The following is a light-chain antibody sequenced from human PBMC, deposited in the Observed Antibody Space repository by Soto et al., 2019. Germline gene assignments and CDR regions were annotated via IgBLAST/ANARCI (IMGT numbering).Light chain of an antibody. CDR1: QGISSY. J-gene: IGKJ4*01. CDR3: QQLNSYPRT. V-gene: IGKV1-9*01. Sequence: DIQLTQSPSFLSASVGDRVTITCRASQGISSYLAWYQQKPGKAPKLLIYEASTLQSGVPSRFSGSGSGTEFTLTISSLQPEDFATYPCQQLNSYPRTFGGGTKVEIK. CDR2: EAS.